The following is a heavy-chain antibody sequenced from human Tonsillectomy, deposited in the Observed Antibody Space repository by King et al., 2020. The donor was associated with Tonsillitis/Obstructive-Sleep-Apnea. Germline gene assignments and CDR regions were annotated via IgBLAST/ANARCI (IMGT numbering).Heavy chain of an antibody. V-gene: IGHV3-20*04. CDR1: GFTFDDYG. CDR3: ARGRDSSGWLGDAFDI. CDR2: INWNGGST. D-gene: IGHD6-19*01. J-gene: IGHJ3*02. Sequence: QLVQSGGGVVRPGGSLRLSCAASGFTFDDYGMSWVRQAPGKGLEWVSGINWNGGSTGYADSVKGRFTNSRDNAKNSLYLQMNSLRAEDTALYYCARGRDSSGWLGDAFDIWGQGTMVTVSS.